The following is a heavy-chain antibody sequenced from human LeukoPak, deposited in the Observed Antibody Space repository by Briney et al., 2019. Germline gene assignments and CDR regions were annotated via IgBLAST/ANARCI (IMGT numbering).Heavy chain of an antibody. Sequence: SETLSLTCTVSGGSIRSSSYYWGWIRQPPGKGLEWIGSIYYSGSTYYNPSLKSRVTISVDTSKNQFSLRLSSVTAADTAVYYCARDLTYGGWFDPWGQGTLVTVSS. CDR3: ARDLTYGGWFDP. CDR1: GGSIRSSSYY. CDR2: IYYSGST. J-gene: IGHJ5*02. V-gene: IGHV4-39*07. D-gene: IGHD4-17*01.